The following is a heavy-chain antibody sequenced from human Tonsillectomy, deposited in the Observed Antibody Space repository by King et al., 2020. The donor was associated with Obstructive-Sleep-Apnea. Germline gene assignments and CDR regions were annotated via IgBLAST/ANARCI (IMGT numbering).Heavy chain of an antibody. CDR2: IDHSGST. J-gene: IGHJ4*02. V-gene: IGHV4-30-2*01. D-gene: IGHD4-23*01. CDR3: ARVGTVVTYFDY. CDR1: GGSISSGGYS. Sequence: LQLQESGSGLVKPSQTLSLTCAVSGGSISSGGYSWSWIRQPPGKGLEWIGYIDHSGSTYYNPSLKSRVTISVDRSKNQFSLKLSSVTAADTAVYYCARVGTVVTYFDYWGQGTLVTVSS.